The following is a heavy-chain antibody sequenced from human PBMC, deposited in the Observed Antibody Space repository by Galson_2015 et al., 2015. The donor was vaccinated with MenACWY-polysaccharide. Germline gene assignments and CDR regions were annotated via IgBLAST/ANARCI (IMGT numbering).Heavy chain of an antibody. J-gene: IGHJ4*02. CDR3: ARDQESPGQTDS. Sequence: SLRLSCAASGFTFSAFWVSWVRQAPGMRPEWVANIKKDGSEKYYVDSVKGRLTISRDNSKNTLFLQMSNLRAEDTAVYYCARDQESPGQTDSWGQGTLVTVSS. CDR1: GFTFSAFW. CDR2: IKKDGSEK. V-gene: IGHV3-7*03. D-gene: IGHD2-8*02.